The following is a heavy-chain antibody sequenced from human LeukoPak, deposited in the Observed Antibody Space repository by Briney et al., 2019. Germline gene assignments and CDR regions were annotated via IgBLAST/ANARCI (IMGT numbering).Heavy chain of an antibody. CDR1: GDSISSYY. CDR2: IYTSGGT. V-gene: IGHV4-4*09. J-gene: IGHJ4*02. D-gene: IGHD6-6*01. Sequence: SETLSLTCTVSGDSISSYYWSWIRQPPGKGLEWIGYIYTSGGTNYIPSLKGRVTISIDTSKNQSSLKLSSVAAADSAVYYCARLTRLSTSPDRYYLDYWGQGTLVTVSS. CDR3: ARLTRLSTSPDRYYLDY.